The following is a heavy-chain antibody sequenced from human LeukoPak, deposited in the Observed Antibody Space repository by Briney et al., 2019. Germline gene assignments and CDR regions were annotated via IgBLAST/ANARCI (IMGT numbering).Heavy chain of an antibody. CDR1: GFTVSSSS. CDR2: IYTDGST. V-gene: IGHV3-53*01. J-gene: IGHJ6*03. CDR3: ARDSRLQGATWVYYYVDV. Sequence: GGSLRLSCAASGFTVSSSSMSWVRQAPGKGLEWVSLIYTDGSTYYADSVKGRFTISGDNSKNTPYLQMNSLRAEDTAVYYCARDSRLQGATWVYYYVDVWGKGTTVTVSS. D-gene: IGHD4/OR15-4a*01.